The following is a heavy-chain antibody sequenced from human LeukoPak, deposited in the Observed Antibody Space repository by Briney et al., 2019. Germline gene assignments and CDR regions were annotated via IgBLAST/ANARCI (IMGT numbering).Heavy chain of an antibody. Sequence: GGSLRLSCAGSGFTFSDYYMSWIRQAPGKGLEWVSYISSSGSSIYHADSVKGRFTISRDNAKNSLYLQMNSLRAEDTAVYYCARAGGDLGNCFDYWGQGTLVTVSS. D-gene: IGHD3-10*01. CDR3: ARAGGDLGNCFDY. CDR2: ISSSGSSI. V-gene: IGHV3-11*04. CDR1: GFTFSDYY. J-gene: IGHJ4*02.